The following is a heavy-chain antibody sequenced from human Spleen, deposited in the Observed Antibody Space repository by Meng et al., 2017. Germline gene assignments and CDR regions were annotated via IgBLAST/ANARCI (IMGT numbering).Heavy chain of an antibody. Sequence: QVQLQESGPGLVKPSGTLSLTCAVSGGSISSSNWWNWVRQPPGKGLEWIGEMYHSGTTSYNPSLKSRGTISVDKSKNQFSLWLTSVTAADTAVYYCVRSSAWVRTGFDPWGQGTLVTVSS. D-gene: IGHD6-19*01. CDR1: GGSISSSNW. CDR2: MYHSGTT. J-gene: IGHJ5*02. V-gene: IGHV4-4*02. CDR3: VRSSAWVRTGFDP.